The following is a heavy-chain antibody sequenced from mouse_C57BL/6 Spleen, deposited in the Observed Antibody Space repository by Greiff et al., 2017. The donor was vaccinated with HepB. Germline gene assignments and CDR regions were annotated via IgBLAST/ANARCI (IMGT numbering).Heavy chain of an antibody. D-gene: IGHD3-2*02. CDR1: GYTFTSYW. Sequence: QVQLQQPGAELVRPGNSVKLSCKASGYTFTSYWMHWVKQRPGQGLEWIGVIDPSDSYTNYNQKFKGKATLTVDTSSSTAYMQLSSLTSEDSAVYYCARQAAQALFAYWGQGTLVTVSA. CDR3: ARQAAQALFAY. J-gene: IGHJ3*01. CDR2: IDPSDSYT. V-gene: IGHV1-59*01.